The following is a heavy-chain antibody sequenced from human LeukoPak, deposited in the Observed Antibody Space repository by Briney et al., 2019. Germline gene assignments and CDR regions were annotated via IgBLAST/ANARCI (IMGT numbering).Heavy chain of an antibody. Sequence: ASVKVSCKASGGTFSSYAISWVRQAPGQGLEWMGRIIPILGIANYAQKFQGRVTITADKPTSTAYMELSGLRSEDTAVYYCARDSGNYPHHYYGMDVWGQGTPVTVSS. CDR1: GGTFSSYA. D-gene: IGHD1-7*01. CDR2: IIPILGIA. CDR3: ARDSGNYPHHYYGMDV. J-gene: IGHJ6*02. V-gene: IGHV1-69*04.